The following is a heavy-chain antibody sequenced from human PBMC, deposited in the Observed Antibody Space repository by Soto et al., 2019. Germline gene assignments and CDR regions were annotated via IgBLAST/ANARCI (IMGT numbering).Heavy chain of an antibody. CDR2: IYYSGST. D-gene: IGHD6-13*01. V-gene: IGHV4-39*01. CDR1: GGSISSSSYY. J-gene: IGHJ4*02. CDR3: ARQEQQLVQRLFDY. Sequence: PSETLSLTCTVSGGSISSSSYYWGWIRQPPGKGLEWIGSIYYSGSTYYNPSLKSRVTISVDTSKNQFSLKLSSVTAADTAVYYCARQEQQLVQRLFDYWGQGTLVTVSS.